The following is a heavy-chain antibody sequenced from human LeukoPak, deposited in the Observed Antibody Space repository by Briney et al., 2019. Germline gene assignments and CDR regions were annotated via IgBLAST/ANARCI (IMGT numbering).Heavy chain of an antibody. CDR1: GDSIRSSKYY. J-gene: IGHJ3*02. D-gene: IGHD4-17*01. V-gene: IGHV4-39*01. CDR3: ARPRQHDSGGACDI. Sequence: PSETLSLTCTVSGDSIRSSKYYWGWIRQPPGKGLEWVGSIYYSGYTYYNPSLESRVTISVDTSKNQLSLKLRSVTAADTALYYCARPRQHDSGGACDIWGQGTMVTVSS. CDR2: IYYSGYT.